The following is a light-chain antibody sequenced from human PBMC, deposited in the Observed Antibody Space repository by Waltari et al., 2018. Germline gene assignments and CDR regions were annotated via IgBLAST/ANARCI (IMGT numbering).Light chain of an antibody. CDR2: GAS. CDR3: QQYGSSGS. CDR1: QSVSSSY. J-gene: IGKJ1*01. V-gene: IGKV3-20*01. Sequence: EIVLTQSPGTLSLSPGERATLSCRASQSVSSSYLAWSQQKPGQAPRLLIYGASSRATCIPDRFSGSGSGTDFTLTISRLEPEDFAVYYCQQYGSSGSFGQGTKVEIK.